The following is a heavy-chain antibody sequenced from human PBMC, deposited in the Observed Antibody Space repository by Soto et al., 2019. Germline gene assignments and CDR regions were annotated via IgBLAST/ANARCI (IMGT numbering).Heavy chain of an antibody. CDR3: ASEYCTNGVCYHDY. J-gene: IGHJ4*02. D-gene: IGHD2-8*01. Sequence: EVQLVESGGGLVQPGGYLRLSCAASGFTFSSYAMHWVRQAPGKGLEYVSAISSNGGSTYYANSVKGRFNISRDNSKNTLYLQMGRLRADHMAVYYCASEYCTNGVCYHDYWGQGTLVTVSS. CDR1: GFTFSSYA. CDR2: ISSNGGST. V-gene: IGHV3-64*01.